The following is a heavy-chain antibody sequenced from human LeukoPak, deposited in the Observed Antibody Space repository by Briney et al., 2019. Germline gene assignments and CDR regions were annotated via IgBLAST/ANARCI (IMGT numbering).Heavy chain of an antibody. V-gene: IGHV4-38-2*01. CDR1: GYSISSGYY. J-gene: IGHJ5*02. Sequence: SETLSLTCAVSGYSISSGYYWGWIRQPPGKGLEWIGSIYHSGSTYYNPSLKSRVTISVDTSKNQFSLKLSSVTAADTDVYYCARMRRKRIFGVVNDNWFDPWGQGTLVTVSS. CDR2: IYHSGST. CDR3: ARMRRKRIFGVVNDNWFDP. D-gene: IGHD3-3*01.